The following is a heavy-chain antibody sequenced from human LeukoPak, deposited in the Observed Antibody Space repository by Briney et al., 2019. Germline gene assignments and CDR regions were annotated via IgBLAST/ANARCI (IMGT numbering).Heavy chain of an antibody. CDR3: AKAPLGSRDYFDY. Sequence: GGSLRLSCAASGFTFSSYSMHWVRQAPGKGLEWVSGISWNSGSIGYADSVKGRFTISRDNAKNSLYLQMNSLRAEDTALYYCAKAPLGSRDYFDYWGQGTLVTVSS. J-gene: IGHJ4*02. V-gene: IGHV3-9*01. CDR1: GFTFSSYS. CDR2: ISWNSGSI.